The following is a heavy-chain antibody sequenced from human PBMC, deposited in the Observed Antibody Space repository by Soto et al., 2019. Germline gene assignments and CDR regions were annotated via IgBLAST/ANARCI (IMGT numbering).Heavy chain of an antibody. V-gene: IGHV1-18*01. CDR2: ISAHNGNT. J-gene: IGHJ4*02. D-gene: IGHD1-1*01. CDR3: ARGRYGDY. Sequence: QVHLVQSGAEVKKPGASVKVSCKASGYTFTSYGISWVRQAPGQGLEWMGWISAHNGNTDYAQKLQGRVIVTRDTSTSTAYMGLRSLISGDTGVYYCARGRYGDYWGQGALVPVSS. CDR1: GYTFTSYG.